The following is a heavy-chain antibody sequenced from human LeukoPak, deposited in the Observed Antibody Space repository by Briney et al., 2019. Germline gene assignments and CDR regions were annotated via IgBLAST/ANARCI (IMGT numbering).Heavy chain of an antibody. CDR2: ISSSSSTI. Sequence: GGSLRLSCAASGFTFSSYGMHWVRQAPGKGLEWVSYISSSSSTIYYADSVKGRFTISRDNAKNSLYLQMNSLRAEDTAVYYCASIAVAGTFDYWGQGTLVTVSS. D-gene: IGHD6-19*01. CDR3: ASIAVAGTFDY. J-gene: IGHJ4*02. CDR1: GFTFSSYG. V-gene: IGHV3-48*01.